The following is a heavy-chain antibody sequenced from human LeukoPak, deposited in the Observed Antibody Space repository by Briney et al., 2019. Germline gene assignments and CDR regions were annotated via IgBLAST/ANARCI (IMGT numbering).Heavy chain of an antibody. CDR3: ARVATFDAFDI. J-gene: IGHJ3*02. CDR1: GFTVSNNY. Sequence: GGSLRLSCAASGFTVSNNYMSWVRQAPGKGLEWVSVIYGGGTTYYADSVKDRFTISRDSFKNTLYLQMNSLRVEDTAVYYCARVATFDAFDIWGQGTMVTVSS. D-gene: IGHD2/OR15-2a*01. CDR2: IYGGGTT. V-gene: IGHV3-66*01.